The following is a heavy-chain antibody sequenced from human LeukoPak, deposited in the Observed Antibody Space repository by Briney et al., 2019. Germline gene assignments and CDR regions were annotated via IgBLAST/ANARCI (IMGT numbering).Heavy chain of an antibody. CDR1: GYTFTGYY. Sequence: GASVKVSFTASGYTFTGYYMHWMRQAPGQGLEWVGWINANSGDTNYAQKFQGRVTMTRDTSISTAYMELSRLRSDDTAVYYCARNGEVWGQGTLVTVSS. CDR3: ARNGEV. V-gene: IGHV1-2*02. J-gene: IGHJ4*02. CDR2: INANSGDT. D-gene: IGHD3-10*01.